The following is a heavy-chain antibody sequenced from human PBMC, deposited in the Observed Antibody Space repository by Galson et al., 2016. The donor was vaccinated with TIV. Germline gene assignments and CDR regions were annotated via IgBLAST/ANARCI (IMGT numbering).Heavy chain of an antibody. CDR1: GGTFISYT. CDR3: ARADSVDISSTEY. V-gene: IGHV1-69*02. J-gene: IGHJ4*02. CDR2: IIPVPGMT. Sequence: SVKVSCKASGGTFISYTLSWVRQAPGQGLEWMGRIIPVPGMTNYAQKFQGRVTITADRFTGTAYLELSSLKPGDTAVYYCARADSVDISSTEYWGQGTLVTVSS. D-gene: IGHD3-9*01.